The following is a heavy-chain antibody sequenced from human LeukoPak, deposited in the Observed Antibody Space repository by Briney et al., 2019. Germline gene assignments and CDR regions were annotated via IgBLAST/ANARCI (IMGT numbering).Heavy chain of an antibody. J-gene: IGHJ5*02. D-gene: IGHD2-15*01. CDR1: GGSFSGYY. CDR3: ARRRAGLRRDLWFDP. CDR2: INHSGST. V-gene: IGHV4-34*01. Sequence: SETLSLTCAVYGGSFSGYYWSCIRQPPGKGLEWIGEINHSGSTNYNPSLKSRVTISVDTSKNQFSLKLSSVTAPDTAVYYCARRRAGLRRDLWFDPWGQGTLVTVSS.